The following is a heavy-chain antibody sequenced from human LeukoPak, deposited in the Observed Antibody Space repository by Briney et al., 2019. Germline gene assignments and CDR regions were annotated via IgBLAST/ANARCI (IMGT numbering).Heavy chain of an antibody. CDR3: ARGCGLCGGNFGY. CDR1: GYTFTGYY. V-gene: IGHV1-2*02. CDR2: INPNSGGT. D-gene: IGHD3/OR15-3a*01. Sequence: ASVKVSCKASGYTFTGYYMHWVRQAPGQGLEWMGWINPNSGGTNYAQKFQGRVTMTRDTSISTAYMELSSLRSEDTAVYYCARGCGLCGGNFGYWGQGTLVTVSS. J-gene: IGHJ4*02.